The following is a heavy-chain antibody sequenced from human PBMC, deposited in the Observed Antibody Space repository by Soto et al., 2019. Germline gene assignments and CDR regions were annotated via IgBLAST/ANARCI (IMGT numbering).Heavy chain of an antibody. D-gene: IGHD6-13*01. CDR1: GFTFSSYG. V-gene: IGHV3-33*01. Sequence: GGSLRLSCAASGFTFSSYGMHWVRQAPGKGLEWVAVIWYDGSNKYYADSVKGRFTISRDNSKNTLYLQMNSLRAEDTAVYYRARDVSSQLVRGAFDIWGQGTMVTVSS. CDR2: IWYDGSNK. J-gene: IGHJ3*02. CDR3: ARDVSSQLVRGAFDI.